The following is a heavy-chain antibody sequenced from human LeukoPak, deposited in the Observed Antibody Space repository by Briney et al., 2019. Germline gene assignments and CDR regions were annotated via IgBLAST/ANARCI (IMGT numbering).Heavy chain of an antibody. Sequence: ASVKVSCKASGGTFSSYAISWVRQAPGQGLEWMGGIIPIFGTANYAQKFQGRVTITADGSTSTAYMELSSLRSEDTAVYYCARAGAARYYYYMDVWGKGTTVTVSS. V-gene: IGHV1-69*13. CDR2: IIPIFGTA. CDR1: GGTFSSYA. CDR3: ARAGAARYYYYMDV. D-gene: IGHD6-6*01. J-gene: IGHJ6*03.